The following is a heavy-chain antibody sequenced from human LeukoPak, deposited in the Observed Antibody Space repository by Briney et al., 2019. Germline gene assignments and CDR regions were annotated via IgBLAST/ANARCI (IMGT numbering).Heavy chain of an antibody. J-gene: IGHJ4*02. CDR2: VDHTGST. V-gene: IGHV4-59*12. Sequence: SETLSLTCSVSDDSITMYYWTWIRQPPGKGLEWIGYVDHTGSTNFNPSLNGRVSISRDTTKNLFSLRLRSAIAADTAVYYCARGTYSNYVDYWGQGTLVTVSS. D-gene: IGHD4-11*01. CDR1: DDSITMYY. CDR3: ARGTYSNYVDY.